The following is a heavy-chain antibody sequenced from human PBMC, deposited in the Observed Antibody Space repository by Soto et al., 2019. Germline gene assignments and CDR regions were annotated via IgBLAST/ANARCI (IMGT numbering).Heavy chain of an antibody. V-gene: IGHV3-9*01. CDR1: GFTFDDHT. D-gene: IGHD3-22*01. CDR2: ISWNSGII. CDR3: TKDTHSPSGYFEAFDV. J-gene: IGHJ3*01. Sequence: QLVESGGGLVQPGKSLRISCVASGFTFDDHTMHWVRQAPGRGLEWVSCISWNSGIIRYADSVKGRFTISRDNAKNSLYLRMDSLRPEDTAVYYCTKDTHSPSGYFEAFDVWGQGTKVTVSS.